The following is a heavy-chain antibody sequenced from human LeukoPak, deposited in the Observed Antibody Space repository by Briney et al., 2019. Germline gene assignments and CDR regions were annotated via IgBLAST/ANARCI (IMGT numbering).Heavy chain of an antibody. J-gene: IGHJ4*02. CDR3: ARGIAVAGGFDY. V-gene: IGHV4-59*08. D-gene: IGHD6-19*01. CDR1: GGSISSYY. Sequence: SETLSLTCTVSGGSISSYYWSWIRQPPGKGLEWIGYIYYSGSTNYNPSLKSRVTISVDTSKNQFFLKLSSVTAADTAVYYCARGIAVAGGFDYWGQGTLVTVSS. CDR2: IYYSGST.